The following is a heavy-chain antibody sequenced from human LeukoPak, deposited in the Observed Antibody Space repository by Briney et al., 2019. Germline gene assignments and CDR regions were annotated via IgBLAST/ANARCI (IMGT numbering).Heavy chain of an antibody. J-gene: IGHJ6*03. Sequence: SETLSLTCTVSGGSISSHYWSWIRQPPGKGLEWIGYVSDSGSTNYNPSLKSRVTVSVDTSKDQFSLKLTSVTAANTAVYYCARTGSSWPLYYYYYMDVWGKGTTVTVSS. V-gene: IGHV4-59*11. CDR2: VSDSGST. D-gene: IGHD6-13*01. CDR3: ARTGSSWPLYYYYYMDV. CDR1: GGSISSHY.